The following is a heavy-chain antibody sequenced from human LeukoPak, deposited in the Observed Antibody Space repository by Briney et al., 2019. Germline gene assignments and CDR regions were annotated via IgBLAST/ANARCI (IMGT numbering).Heavy chain of an antibody. CDR2: IYHSGST. V-gene: IGHV4-38-2*02. CDR1: GYSISSGYY. J-gene: IGHJ2*01. CDR3: ARHQGGYSSGWYPSLVWYFDL. D-gene: IGHD6-19*01. Sequence: PSETLSLTCTVSGYSISSGYYWGWIRQPPGKGLEWIGSIYHSGSTYYNPSLRSRVTISVDTSKNQFSLKLSSVTAADTAVYYCARHQGGYSSGWYPSLVWYFDLWGRGTLVTVSS.